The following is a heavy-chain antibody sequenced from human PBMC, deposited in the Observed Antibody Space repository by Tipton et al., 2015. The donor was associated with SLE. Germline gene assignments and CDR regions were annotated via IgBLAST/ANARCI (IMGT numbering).Heavy chain of an antibody. D-gene: IGHD5-12*01. CDR3: ARDSRWLPDY. J-gene: IGHJ4*02. Sequence: RSLRLSCAASGFSFSGYAMRWVRQAPGKGLEWVAVISLDGSNKYYADSVKGRFTISKDNSRNTLYLEMNSLRAEDTALYYCARDSRWLPDYWGQGTLVTVSS. CDR2: ISLDGSNK. CDR1: GFSFSGYA. V-gene: IGHV3-30*04.